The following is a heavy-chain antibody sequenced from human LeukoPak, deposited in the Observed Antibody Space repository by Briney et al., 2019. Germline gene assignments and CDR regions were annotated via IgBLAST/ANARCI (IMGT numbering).Heavy chain of an antibody. V-gene: IGHV4-59*02. Sequence: PSETLSLTCTVSGGSVTPSYWSWIRQPPGEGLEWIGNFRYSGNTDYNPSLKSRVTISLDTSKNQFSLNLNSVTAADTAVYYCAATQEWLAFDYWGQGILVTVSS. J-gene: IGHJ4*02. D-gene: IGHD6-19*01. CDR1: GGSVTPSY. CDR2: FRYSGNT. CDR3: AATQEWLAFDY.